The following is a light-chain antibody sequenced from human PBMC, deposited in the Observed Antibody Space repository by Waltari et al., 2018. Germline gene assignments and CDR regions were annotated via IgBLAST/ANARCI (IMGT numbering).Light chain of an antibody. CDR3: QQYGSSPVT. Sequence: EIVLTQSPGTLSLSPGERATLSCRASPSVSSSYLAWYQQKPGQAPRLRIYGASSRATGIPDRFSGSGSGTDFTLTISRLEPEDFAVYYCQQYGSSPVTFGQGTKLEIK. CDR2: GAS. V-gene: IGKV3-20*01. CDR1: PSVSSSY. J-gene: IGKJ2*01.